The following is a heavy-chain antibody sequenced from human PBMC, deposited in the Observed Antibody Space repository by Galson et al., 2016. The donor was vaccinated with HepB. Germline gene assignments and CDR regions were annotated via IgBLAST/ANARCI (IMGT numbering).Heavy chain of an antibody. Sequence: SLRLSCAASGFTFASYAMTWVRQAPGKGLEWVSTISGSGGRIYYVDSVKGRFTISRDNYKNTLFLQMNSLRAEDTALYYCAKEKDYGQLPNCFDPWGQGTLVTVSA. J-gene: IGHJ5*02. CDR1: GFTFASYA. D-gene: IGHD4/OR15-4a*01. CDR3: AKEKDYGQLPNCFDP. V-gene: IGHV3-23*01. CDR2: ISGSGGRI.